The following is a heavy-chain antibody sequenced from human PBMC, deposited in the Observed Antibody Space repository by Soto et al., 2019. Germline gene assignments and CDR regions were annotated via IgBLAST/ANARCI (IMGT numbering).Heavy chain of an antibody. Sequence: ASVKVSCKAPGDTFTSYYLNWVRQAPGQGLEWMGVINPHGGSTKYAQKFQGRNTMTRDTSRSTVYMELSSLRSDDTAIYYCARSSGGNFGIIIEGSNWFDPWGQGTLVTVSS. V-gene: IGHV1-46*01. CDR1: GDTFTSYY. J-gene: IGHJ5*02. CDR2: INPHGGST. CDR3: ARSSGGNFGIIIEGSNWFDP. D-gene: IGHD3-3*01.